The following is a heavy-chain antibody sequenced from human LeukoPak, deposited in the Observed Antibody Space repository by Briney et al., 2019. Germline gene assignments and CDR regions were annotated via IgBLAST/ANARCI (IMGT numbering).Heavy chain of an antibody. D-gene: IGHD2-8*02. CDR1: GFTFSSYA. CDR3: ATYRQVLLPFES. Sequence: PGGSIRLSCASSGFTFSSYAMHWVRQAPGKGLEWVAVISYDGSNKYYADSVRGRFTISRDNSKSTLSLQMNSLRAEDTAIYYCATYRQVLLPFESWGQGTLVTVSS. CDR2: ISYDGSNK. V-gene: IGHV3-30*04. J-gene: IGHJ4*02.